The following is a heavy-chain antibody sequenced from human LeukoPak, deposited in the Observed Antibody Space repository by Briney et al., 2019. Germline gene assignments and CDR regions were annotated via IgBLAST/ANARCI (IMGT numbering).Heavy chain of an antibody. CDR3: AHGMIGGGYCSGGSCYPGDWYFDL. J-gene: IGHJ2*01. CDR2: IYRDDDK. D-gene: IGHD2-15*01. Sequence: SGPTLVKPTQTLTLTCTFSGFSLSTSGVGVGWIRQPPRKTLEWHALIYRDDDKRYSPSRKSRLTITKDTSKNQVLLTMTNMDPVDTATYYCAHGMIGGGYCSGGSCYPGDWYFDLWGGGTLVTVSS. V-gene: IGHV2-5*02. CDR1: GFSLSTSGVG.